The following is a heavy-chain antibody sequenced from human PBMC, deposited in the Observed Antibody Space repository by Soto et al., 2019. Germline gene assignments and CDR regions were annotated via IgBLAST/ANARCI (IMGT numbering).Heavy chain of an antibody. V-gene: IGHV5-51*01. CDR3: ARIPHRYDALTGPGY. CDR1: GYRFTSYW. D-gene: IGHD3-9*01. CDR2: IYPDDSDT. Sequence: GESLTISCKASGYRFTSYWIGWVRQMPGKGLECMGIIYPDDSDTRYSPSFRGQVIISADKSISTAYLHLNSLRVEDTAIYYCARIPHRYDALTGPGYWGQGALVTVSS. J-gene: IGHJ4*02.